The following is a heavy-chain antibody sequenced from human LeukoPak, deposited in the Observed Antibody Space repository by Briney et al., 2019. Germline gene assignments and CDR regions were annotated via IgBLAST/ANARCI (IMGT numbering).Heavy chain of an antibody. Sequence: SETLSLTCTVSGGSISSSSYYWGWIRRPPGKGLEWIGSIYYSGSTYYNPSLKSRVTISVDTSKNQFSLKLSSVTAADTAVYYCARKYCSGGSCYEVEYFQHWGQGTLVTVSS. D-gene: IGHD2-15*01. V-gene: IGHV4-39*07. J-gene: IGHJ1*01. CDR3: ARKYCSGGSCYEVEYFQH. CDR1: GGSISSSSYY. CDR2: IYYSGST.